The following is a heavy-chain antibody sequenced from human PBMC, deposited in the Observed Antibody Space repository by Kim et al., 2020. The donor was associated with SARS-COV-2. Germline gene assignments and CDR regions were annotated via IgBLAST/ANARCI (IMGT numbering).Heavy chain of an antibody. Sequence: GGSLRLSCAASGFTFSSYGMHWVRQAPGKGLEWVAVIWYDGSNKYYADSVKGRFTISRDNSKNTLYLQMNSLRAEDTAVYYCARDAIETHGFDIWGQGTMVTVSS. CDR3: ARDAIETHGFDI. J-gene: IGHJ3*02. D-gene: IGHD3-22*01. CDR1: GFTFSSYG. CDR2: IWYDGSNK. V-gene: IGHV3-33*01.